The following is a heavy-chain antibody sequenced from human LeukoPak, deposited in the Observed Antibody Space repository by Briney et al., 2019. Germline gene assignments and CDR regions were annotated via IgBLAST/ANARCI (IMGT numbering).Heavy chain of an antibody. D-gene: IGHD7-27*01. CDR3: ARVQTTGGRYYYYYMDV. Sequence: GGSLRLSCAASGFTFSDYWVDWVRQAPGKGLEWVSVIYSGGSTYYADSVKGRFTISRDNSKNTLYLQMNSLRAEVTAVYYCARVQTTGGRYYYYYMDVWGKGTTVTVSS. CDR2: IYSGGST. J-gene: IGHJ6*03. V-gene: IGHV3-66*01. CDR1: GFTFSDYW.